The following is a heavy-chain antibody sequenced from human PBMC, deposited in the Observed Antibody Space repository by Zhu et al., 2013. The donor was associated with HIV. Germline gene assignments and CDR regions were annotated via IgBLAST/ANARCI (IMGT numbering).Heavy chain of an antibody. CDR1: GYRFTGHY. CDR3: AREQCSSTTCYQYMDV. J-gene: IGHJ6*03. CDR2: INPNSGGT. V-gene: IGHV1-2*02. Sequence: QVQLVQSGTDVKEPGASVKVSCKASGYRFTGHYIHWVRQAPGQGLEWMGWINPNSGGTNYAQKFQGRVTMTRDTSISTAYMELSRLRSDDTAVYYCAREQCSSTTCYQYMDVWGKGTTVTVSS. D-gene: IGHD2-2*01.